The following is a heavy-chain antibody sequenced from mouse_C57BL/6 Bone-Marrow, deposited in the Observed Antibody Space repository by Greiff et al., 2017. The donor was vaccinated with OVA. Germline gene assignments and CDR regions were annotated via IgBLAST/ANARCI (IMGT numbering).Heavy chain of an antibody. D-gene: IGHD1-1*01. CDR2: IDPANGDT. CDR1: GFNIKDDY. CDR3: TLYYYGSSWFAY. V-gene: IGHV14-4*01. Sequence: VQLQQSGAELVRPGASVKLSCTASGFNIKDDYMHWVKQRPEQGLEWIGWIDPANGDTEYASKFQGKATITADTSSNTAYLQLRILTSEDTAVYYCTLYYYGSSWFAYWGQGTLVTVSA. J-gene: IGHJ3*01.